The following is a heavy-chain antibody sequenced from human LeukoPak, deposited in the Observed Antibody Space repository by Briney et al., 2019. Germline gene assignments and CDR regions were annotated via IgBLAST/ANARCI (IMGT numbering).Heavy chain of an antibody. V-gene: IGHV3-23*01. CDR3: AKALIWFGEPRVDY. J-gene: IGHJ4*02. CDR2: ISGSGGST. CDR1: GFTFSSYA. Sequence: PGGSLRLSCAASGFTFSSYAMSWVRQAPGKGLEWVSAISGSGGSTYYADSVKGRFTISRDNSKNTLYLQMNSLRAEDTAVYYCAKALIWFGEPRVDYWGQGTLVTVSS. D-gene: IGHD3-10*01.